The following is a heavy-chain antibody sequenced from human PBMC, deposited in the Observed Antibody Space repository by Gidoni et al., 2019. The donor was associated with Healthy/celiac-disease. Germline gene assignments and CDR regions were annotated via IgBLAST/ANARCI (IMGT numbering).Heavy chain of an antibody. CDR2: INHSGST. Sequence: QVQLQQWGAGLLKPSETLSLTCAVYGGSFSGYYWSWIRQPPGKGLEWIGEINHSGSTNYNPSLKRRVTISVDTSKTQFSLKLRSVTAADTAVYYCARPEGGYGSGSGSRLFDYWGQGTLVTVSS. V-gene: IGHV4-34*01. J-gene: IGHJ4*02. CDR1: GGSFSGYY. D-gene: IGHD3-10*01. CDR3: ARPEGGYGSGSGSRLFDY.